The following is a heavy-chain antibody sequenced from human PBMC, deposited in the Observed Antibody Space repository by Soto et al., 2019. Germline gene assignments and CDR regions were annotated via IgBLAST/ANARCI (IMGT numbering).Heavy chain of an antibody. J-gene: IGHJ4*01. Sequence: SVKVSCKASGGTFSGYAISWVRQAPGQGLEWMGGIIPILGTANYAQKFQGRVTITADESTSTAYMELSSLRSEDTAVYYCARESRYCSRGSCYFRPGIDYWGQ. CDR1: GGTFSGYA. V-gene: IGHV1-69*13. CDR2: IIPILGTA. CDR3: ARESRYCSRGSCYFRPGIDY. D-gene: IGHD2-15*01.